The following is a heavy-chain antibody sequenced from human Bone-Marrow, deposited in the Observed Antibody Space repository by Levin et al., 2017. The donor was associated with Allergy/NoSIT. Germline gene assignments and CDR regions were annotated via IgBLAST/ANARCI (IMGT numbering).Heavy chain of an antibody. D-gene: IGHD3-3*01. CDR3: ARGAYDFWGYYYYYYLDV. V-gene: IGHV4-59*01. J-gene: IGHJ6*03. Sequence: SETLSLTCTVSGGPISTYYWSWIRQPPGKGLEWIGFIYYSGDSDYNPSLKSRVTIAIDTSKNQFSLKLTSVTAADTAVYYCARGAYDFWGYYYYYYLDVWGKGTTVTVSS. CDR1: GGPISTYY. CDR2: IYYSGDS.